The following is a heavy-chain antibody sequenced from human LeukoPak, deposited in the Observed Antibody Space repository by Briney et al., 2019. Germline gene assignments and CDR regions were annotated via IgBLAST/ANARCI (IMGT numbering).Heavy chain of an antibody. J-gene: IGHJ4*02. Sequence: GKSRRLSCAASGLSSYGMHWVRQAPGKGLERVAVIWYDESNKYYTDSVKGRFTISRDNSRNTLYLQMNSLRAEDTAVYYCARGGFSSSWYGRALDYWGEGTLVTVSS. CDR1: GLSSYG. D-gene: IGHD6-13*01. CDR3: ARGGFSSSWYGRALDY. V-gene: IGHV3-33*01. CDR2: IWYDESNK.